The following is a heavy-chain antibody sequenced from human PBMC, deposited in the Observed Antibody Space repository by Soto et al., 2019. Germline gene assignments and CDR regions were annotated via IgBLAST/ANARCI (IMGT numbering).Heavy chain of an antibody. CDR2: INPNSGAT. J-gene: IGHJ5*02. Sequence: RASVKVSCKASGYTFTDYHMHWVRQAPGQGLEWMGWINPNSGATTYAQKFQGRVTMTRDTSISTAYMELSRLRSDDTAVYYCARGAVAGITGEVSFDPWGQGTLVTVSS. D-gene: IGHD6-19*01. CDR3: ARGAVAGITGEVSFDP. V-gene: IGHV1-2*02. CDR1: GYTFTDYH.